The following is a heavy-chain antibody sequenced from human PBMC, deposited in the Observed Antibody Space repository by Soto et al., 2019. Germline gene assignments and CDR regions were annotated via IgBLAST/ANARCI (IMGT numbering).Heavy chain of an antibody. CDR3: ARDSVKRGYSGYGYWYFDL. CDR1: GFTFSDHY. V-gene: IGHV3-72*01. D-gene: IGHD5-12*01. J-gene: IGHJ2*01. Sequence: GGSLRLSCAASGFTFSDHYMDWVRQAPGKGLEWVGRTRNKANSYTTEYAASVKGRFTISGDDSKNSLYLQINSLKTEDTAVYYCARDSVKRGYSGYGYWYFDLWGRGTLVTVSS. CDR2: TRNKANSYTT.